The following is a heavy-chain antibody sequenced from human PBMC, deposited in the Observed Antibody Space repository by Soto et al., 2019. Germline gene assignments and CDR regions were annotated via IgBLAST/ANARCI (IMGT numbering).Heavy chain of an antibody. V-gene: IGHV3-13*01. CDR2: ISTAGDT. CDR3: AREWGYCSGGSCYSDAFDI. D-gene: IGHD2-15*01. CDR1: GFGFNGYD. Sequence: GGSLRLSCAASGFGFNGYDMHWVRQAPGKNLEWVAAISTAGDTYYLGSVQGRFTISRDNAKNSLYLQMNSLRDEDTAVYYCAREWGYCSGGSCYSDAFDIWGQGTMVTVSS. J-gene: IGHJ3*02.